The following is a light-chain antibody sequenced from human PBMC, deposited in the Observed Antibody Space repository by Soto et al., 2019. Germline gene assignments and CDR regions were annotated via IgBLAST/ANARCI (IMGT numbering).Light chain of an antibody. CDR3: QQYNNWPPIT. CDR1: QSVSSSY. V-gene: IGKV3-20*01. J-gene: IGKJ5*01. CDR2: GTS. Sequence: EIVLTQSPGTLSLSPGERATLSCRASQSVSSSYLAWYQKKPGQAPRLLLYGTSSRATGIPERFSGSGSGTDFTLTISSLQSEDFAVYYCQQYNNWPPITFGQGTRLEIK.